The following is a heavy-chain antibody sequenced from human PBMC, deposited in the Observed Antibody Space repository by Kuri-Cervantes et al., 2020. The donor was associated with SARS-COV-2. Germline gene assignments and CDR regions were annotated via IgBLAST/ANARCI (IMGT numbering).Heavy chain of an antibody. Sequence: GSLRLSCTVSGGSASISSFYWAWIRQPPGKGPQWVGSVSYTGSTYHNPSLRSRHSISIDTSKNQFSLRLTSVTAADTALYYCSRHASNLAYLPFDFWGQGIPVTVSS. V-gene: IGHV4-39*01. CDR2: VSYTGST. J-gene: IGHJ4*02. D-gene: IGHD2-21*01. CDR1: GGSASISSFY. CDR3: SRHASNLAYLPFDF.